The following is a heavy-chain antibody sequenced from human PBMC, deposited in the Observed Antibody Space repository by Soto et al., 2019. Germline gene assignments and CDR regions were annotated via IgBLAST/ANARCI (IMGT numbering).Heavy chain of an antibody. D-gene: IGHD3-16*01. CDR3: ARRFGVTWAFDI. CDR2: IYYSGST. Sequence: ETLSLTCTVSGGSISSSSYYWGWIRQPPGKGLEWIGSIYYSGSTYYNPSLKSRVTISVDTSKNQFSLNLSSVTAADTAVYYGARRFGVTWAFDIWGQGTMVTVSS. CDR1: GGSISSSSYY. J-gene: IGHJ3*02. V-gene: IGHV4-39*01.